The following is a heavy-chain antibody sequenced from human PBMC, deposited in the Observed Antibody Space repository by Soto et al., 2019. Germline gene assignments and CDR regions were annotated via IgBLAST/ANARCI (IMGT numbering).Heavy chain of an antibody. Sequence: GGSLRLSCAASGFTFSDYYRSWIRQAPGKGLEWVSYITGSDGTIYYAASVKGRFTISRDNAKNSLFLQMNSLTGEDTAVYYCARGAYDSGWYWFDPWGQGTLVTVSS. V-gene: IGHV3-11*01. J-gene: IGHJ5*02. CDR2: ITGSDGTI. CDR3: ARGAYDSGWYWFDP. CDR1: GFTFSDYY. D-gene: IGHD6-19*01.